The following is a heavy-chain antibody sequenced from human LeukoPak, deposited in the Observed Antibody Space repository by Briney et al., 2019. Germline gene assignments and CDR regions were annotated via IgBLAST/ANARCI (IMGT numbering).Heavy chain of an antibody. CDR1: GGSISTYY. CDR2: IYTSGST. D-gene: IGHD4-17*01. CDR3: ARDGKSSYGDYGNFDY. V-gene: IGHV4-4*07. J-gene: IGHJ4*02. Sequence: SETLSLTCTVSGGSISTYYWSWIRQPAGKGLEWIGRIYTSGSTNYNPSLKSRVTMSVDTSKNQFSLKLSSVTAADTAVYYCARDGKSSYGDYGNFDYWGQGTLVTASS.